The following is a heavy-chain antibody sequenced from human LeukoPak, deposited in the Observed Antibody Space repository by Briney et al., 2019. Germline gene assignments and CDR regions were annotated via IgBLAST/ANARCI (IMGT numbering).Heavy chain of an antibody. Sequence: SETLSLTCTVSGFSISSYYWNWIRQPPGKGLEWIGYIYYSGSTNYNPSLKSRVTISLDTSGNQFSLKLSSGTAADTAVYYCASGYCGGACQLGGVDMWGQGTMVTVSS. J-gene: IGHJ3*02. CDR3: ASGYCGGACQLGGVDM. D-gene: IGHD2-21*02. CDR1: GFSISSYY. V-gene: IGHV4-59*01. CDR2: IYYSGST.